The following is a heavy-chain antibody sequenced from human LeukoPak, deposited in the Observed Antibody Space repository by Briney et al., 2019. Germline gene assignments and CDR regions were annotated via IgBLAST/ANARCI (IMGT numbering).Heavy chain of an antibody. V-gene: IGHV3-49*03. CDR2: IRSKANGGTT. CDR1: GFTFGEYA. D-gene: IGHD3-22*01. Sequence: GGSLRLSCTASGFTFGEYAMSWFRQAPGKGLEWVGFIRSKANGGTTECAASVKGRFTFSRDDSRSVAYLQMNSLKTEDTAVYYCAHDTSGYAYYFDYWGQGTRVTVSS. J-gene: IGHJ4*02. CDR3: AHDTSGYAYYFDY.